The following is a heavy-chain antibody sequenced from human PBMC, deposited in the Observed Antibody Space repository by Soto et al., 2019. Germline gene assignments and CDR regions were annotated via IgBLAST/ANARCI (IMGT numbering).Heavy chain of an antibody. Sequence: QVQLVQSGAEVKKPGSPVKVSCKASGDTFSFYTINWVRQAPGLGLEWVGRINPILSMSNYAQKFQDRVTMTADKSTSTAYMELRSLRSEDTAMYYCAASYGSGYRAFDYWGQGALVTVSS. CDR3: AASYGSGYRAFDY. V-gene: IGHV1-69*02. J-gene: IGHJ4*02. D-gene: IGHD3-10*01. CDR2: INPILSMS. CDR1: GDTFSFYT.